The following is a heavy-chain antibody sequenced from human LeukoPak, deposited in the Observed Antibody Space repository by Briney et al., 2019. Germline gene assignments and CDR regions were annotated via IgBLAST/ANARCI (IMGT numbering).Heavy chain of an antibody. Sequence: GGSLRLSCAASGFTFSRYWMTWVRQAPGKGLEWVANIKQDGSEKYYVDSVKGRFTISRDNAKNSLYLQMNSLRAEGTAVYYCARESSSGYYFDYWGQGTLVTVSS. V-gene: IGHV3-7*01. CDR1: GFTFSRYW. J-gene: IGHJ4*02. CDR3: ARESSSGYYFDY. D-gene: IGHD6-19*01. CDR2: IKQDGSEK.